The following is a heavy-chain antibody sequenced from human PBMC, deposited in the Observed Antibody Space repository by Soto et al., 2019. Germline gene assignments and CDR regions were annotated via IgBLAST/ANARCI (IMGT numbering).Heavy chain of an antibody. Sequence: ASVKVSCKVSGSTFTSNGIGWVRQAPGQGLEWMGWISTYNENMDSAPQLQGRLTMTTDTSTTTAYMELTNLKSDDTALYYCAYVGGHSNGDYYLDVWGQGTPVTVSS. V-gene: IGHV1-18*04. CDR3: AYVGGHSNGDYYLDV. D-gene: IGHD5-18*01. CDR1: GSTFTSNG. CDR2: ISTYNENM. J-gene: IGHJ4*02.